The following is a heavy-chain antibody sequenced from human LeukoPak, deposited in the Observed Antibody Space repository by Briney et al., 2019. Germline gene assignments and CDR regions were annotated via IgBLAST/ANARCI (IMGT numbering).Heavy chain of an antibody. CDR3: ASGYSTSWNVY. V-gene: IGHV5-51*01. D-gene: IGHD1-1*01. CDR2: IYPGDSDT. CDR1: GYIFTSYW. Sequence: GESLKISCKGSGYIFTSYWIGWARQMPGKGLEWMGIIYPGDSDTRYSPSFQGQVTISADKSINTAYLQWRSLAASDIATYYCASGYSTSWNVYWGQGTPVTVSS. J-gene: IGHJ4*02.